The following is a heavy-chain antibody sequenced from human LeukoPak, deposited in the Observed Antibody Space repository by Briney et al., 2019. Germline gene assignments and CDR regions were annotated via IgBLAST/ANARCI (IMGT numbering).Heavy chain of an antibody. Sequence: SETLSLTCTVSGGSISTYYWSWLRQPPGKGLEWIGYIYYTGSTKYNPSLKSRVTMSVDTSKNQFSLKLSSVTAADTAVYYCAREGYSSGWYWFDPWGQGTLVTVSS. V-gene: IGHV4-59*12. CDR3: AREGYSSGWYWFDP. CDR2: IYYTGST. CDR1: GGSISTYY. D-gene: IGHD6-19*01. J-gene: IGHJ5*02.